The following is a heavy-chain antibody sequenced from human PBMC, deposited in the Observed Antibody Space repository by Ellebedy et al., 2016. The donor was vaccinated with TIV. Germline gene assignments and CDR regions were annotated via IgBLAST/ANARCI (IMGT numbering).Heavy chain of an antibody. Sequence: AASVKVSCKASGYTFSSYYIHWVRQAPGQGLEWLGLIRPGGDITTYAQNFQGRLTMTRDMSTSTDYMELSSLRSDDTAVYYCAKDGGNYGDAHYWGRGTLITVSS. J-gene: IGHJ4*02. V-gene: IGHV1-46*01. CDR3: AKDGGNYGDAHY. CDR1: GYTFSSYY. D-gene: IGHD1-26*01. CDR2: IRPGGDIT.